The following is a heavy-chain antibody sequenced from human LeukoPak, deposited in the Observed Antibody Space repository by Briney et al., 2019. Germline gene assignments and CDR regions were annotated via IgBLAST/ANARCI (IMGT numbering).Heavy chain of an antibody. CDR3: ARGTRDGYNRYFDY. CDR2: IYYSGST. D-gene: IGHD5-24*01. Sequence: PGGSLRLSCAASGFTLSNYDMNWVRQPPGKGLEWIGYIYYSGSTNYNPSLKSRLTMSLDTSKNQFSLKLSSVTAADTAVYYCARGTRDGYNRYFDYWGQGTLVTVSS. J-gene: IGHJ4*02. CDR1: GFTLSNYD. V-gene: IGHV4-59*01.